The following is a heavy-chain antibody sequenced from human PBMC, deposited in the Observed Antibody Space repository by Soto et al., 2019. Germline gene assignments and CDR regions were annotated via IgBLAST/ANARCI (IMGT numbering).Heavy chain of an antibody. CDR3: AKVALPSITIFGVVIIGLLDY. V-gene: IGHV3-23*01. CDR2: ISGSGGST. Sequence: PGGSPRLSCAASGFTFSSYAMSWVRQAPGKGLEWVSAISGSGGSTYYADSVKGRFTISRDNSKNTLYLQMNSLRAEDTAVYYCAKVALPSITIFGVVIIGLLDYWGQGTLVTVSS. D-gene: IGHD3-3*01. J-gene: IGHJ4*02. CDR1: GFTFSSYA.